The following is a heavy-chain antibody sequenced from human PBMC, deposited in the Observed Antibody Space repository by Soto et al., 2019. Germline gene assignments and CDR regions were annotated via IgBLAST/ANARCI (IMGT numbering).Heavy chain of an antibody. J-gene: IGHJ6*02. CDR1: GFTFSSYA. CDR2: ISGSGGNT. Sequence: EVQLLGSGGGLVQPGGSLRLSCAAFGFTFSSYAMSWVRQAPGKGLEWVSAISGSGGNTYADSVKSRFTISRDNSKNTMYLHLNRLRAEDTAVYYCASDYYGMDVWGQGTTVTVSS. CDR3: ASDYYGMDV. V-gene: IGHV3-23*01.